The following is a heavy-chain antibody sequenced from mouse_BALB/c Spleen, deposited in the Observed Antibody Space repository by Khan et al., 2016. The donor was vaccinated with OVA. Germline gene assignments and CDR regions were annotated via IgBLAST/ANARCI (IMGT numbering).Heavy chain of an antibody. Sequence: EVELVESGGGLVKPGGSLKLSCAASGFTFSSFTMSWVRQTPGKRLEWVASISSGGDNTYYPDSVKGRFTISRDNATNNLYLQMSSLRSEDTALYYGTRRNYGPFAYWGQGTLVTVSA. CDR1: GFTFSSFT. V-gene: IGHV5-9*03. CDR2: ISSGGDNT. D-gene: IGHD1-1*02. CDR3: TRRNYGPFAY. J-gene: IGHJ3*01.